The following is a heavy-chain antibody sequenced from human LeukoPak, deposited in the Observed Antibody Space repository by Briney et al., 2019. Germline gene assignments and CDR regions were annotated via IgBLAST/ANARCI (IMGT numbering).Heavy chain of an antibody. CDR1: GFTFSGYA. CDR2: ISYDGSNE. CDR3: ARLEDMGDYRYWYFEV. Sequence: GGSLRLSCAASGFTFSGYAMHWVRQAPGKGLEWVAVISYDGSNEYYADSVKGRFTISRDNSRNTLYLQMNSLRDEDTAVYYCARLEDMGDYRYWYFEVWGRGTLVTVSS. V-gene: IGHV3-30*04. D-gene: IGHD1-26*01. J-gene: IGHJ2*01.